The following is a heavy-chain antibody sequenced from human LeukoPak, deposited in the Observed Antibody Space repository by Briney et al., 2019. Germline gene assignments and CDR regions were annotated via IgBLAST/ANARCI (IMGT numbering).Heavy chain of an antibody. D-gene: IGHD3-3*01. CDR2: IRSKANSYAT. Sequence: GGSLRLSCAASGFTFSGSAMHWVRQASGKGLEWVGRIRSKANSYATAYAASVKGRFTISRDDSKNTAYLQMNSLKTEDTAVYYCARTGITIFGVVTPYYFDYWGQGTLVTVSS. CDR3: ARTGITIFGVVTPYYFDY. V-gene: IGHV3-73*01. CDR1: GFTFSGSA. J-gene: IGHJ4*02.